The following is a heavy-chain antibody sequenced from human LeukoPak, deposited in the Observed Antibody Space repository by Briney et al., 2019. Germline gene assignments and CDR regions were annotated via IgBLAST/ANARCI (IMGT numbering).Heavy chain of an antibody. CDR2: ISSSSSYI. J-gene: IGHJ4*02. CDR1: GLTFSSYS. CDR3: ARAFGLTDY. V-gene: IGHV3-21*01. D-gene: IGHD3/OR15-3a*01. Sequence: GGSLRLSCAVSGLTFSSYSMSWVRQAPGKGLEWVSSISSSSSYIYYADSVKGRFTISRDNAKNSLYLQMNSLRDEDTAVYYCARAFGLTDYWGQGTLVTVSS.